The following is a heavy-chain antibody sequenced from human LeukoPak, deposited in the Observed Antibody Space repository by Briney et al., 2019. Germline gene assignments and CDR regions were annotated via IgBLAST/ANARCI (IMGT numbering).Heavy chain of an antibody. CDR2: FYYTGST. CDR1: GVSIDSYH. Sequence: SETLSLTCSVSGVSIDSYHWSWIRQPPGKGLEWIGYFYYTGSTNYSPSFEGRVTISEDTSKNQISLRLTSVTAADTAVYYCAGRTAATTRPFDYGGQG. J-gene: IGHJ4*02. CDR3: AGRTAATTRPFDY. D-gene: IGHD1-1*01. V-gene: IGHV4-59*01.